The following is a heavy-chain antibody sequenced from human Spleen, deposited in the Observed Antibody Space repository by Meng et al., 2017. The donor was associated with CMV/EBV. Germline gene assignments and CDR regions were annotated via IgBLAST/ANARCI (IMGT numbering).Heavy chain of an antibody. CDR2: IYYSGST. V-gene: IGHV4-59*01. CDR1: GGSISSYY. CDR3: ARGYDFWRE. Sequence: ETLSLTCTVSGGSISSYYWSWIRQPPGKGLEWIGYIYYSGSTNYNPSLKSRVTISVDTSKNQFSLKLSSVTAADTAVYYCARGYDFWREWGQGTLVTVSS. J-gene: IGHJ1*01. D-gene: IGHD3-3*01.